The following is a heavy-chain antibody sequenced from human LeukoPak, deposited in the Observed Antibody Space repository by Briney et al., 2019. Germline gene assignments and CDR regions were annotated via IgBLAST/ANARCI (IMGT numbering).Heavy chain of an antibody. CDR3: AKDEASVAGYMDV. J-gene: IGHJ6*03. CDR1: GLTFSYYW. Sequence: GGSLRLSCEVSGLTFSYYWMSWVRQAPGEGLEWVANIKEDGSEKSYPDSVRGRFTISRDNAKNSLYLQMNSLRAEDTAVYYCAKDEASVAGYMDVWGKGTTVTVSS. D-gene: IGHD6-19*01. V-gene: IGHV3-7*01. CDR2: IKEDGSEK.